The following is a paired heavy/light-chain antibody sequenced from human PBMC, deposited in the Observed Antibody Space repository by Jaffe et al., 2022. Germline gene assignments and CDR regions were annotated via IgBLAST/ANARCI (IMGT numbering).Heavy chain of an antibody. D-gene: IGHD3-3*01. CDR2: IGSGTTKKYA. Sequence: QVQLVESGGGFVKPGGSLRLSCAASGFTFGDYYMSWIRQAPGKGLEWVSYIGSGTTKKYADNYADSVKGRFTISRDNTKNSLYLQMNSLRVEDTAVYYCATHDFWSAQIPRDAFDIWGQGTMVIVSS. CDR1: GFTFGDYY. J-gene: IGHJ3*02. CDR3: ATHDFWSAQIPRDAFDI. V-gene: IGHV3-11*05.
Light chain of an antibody. CDR1: SSDVGGYNY. CDR3: SSYAGINNYV. J-gene: IGLJ1*01. V-gene: IGLV2-8*01. CDR2: EVT. Sequence: QSALTQPPSASGSPGQSVTISCTGTSSDVGGYNYVSWYQQYPGKAPRLMIYEVTKRPSGVPNRFSGSKSGNTASLTVSGLQADDEADYFCSSYAGINNYVFGTGTKVTVL.